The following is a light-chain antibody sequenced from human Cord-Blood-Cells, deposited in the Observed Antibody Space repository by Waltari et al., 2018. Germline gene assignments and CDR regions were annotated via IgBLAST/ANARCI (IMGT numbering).Light chain of an antibody. CDR3: QQSYSTPYT. CDR1: QSISSY. Sequence: DIQMTQSPSSLSASVGDRVTITCRASQSISSYLNWYQQKPGKAPKLLIYAASSLQSGVLSRFSGSGSGTDFTTIISSRQPEDFATYYCQQSYSTPYTFGQGTKLEIK. V-gene: IGKV1-39*01. CDR2: AAS. J-gene: IGKJ2*01.